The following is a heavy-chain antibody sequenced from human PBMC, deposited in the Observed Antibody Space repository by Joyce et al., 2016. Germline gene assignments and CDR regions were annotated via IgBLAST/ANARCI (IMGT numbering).Heavy chain of an antibody. Sequence: QVRLVQSGAEVKKPGASVKVSCKASGYSLTDYYMHWVRQAPGQGLEWMGRINPNSGDTNDAQKFQGRVTMTRDTSISTAYMDLGRLRSDDTAVYYCARGYGDYVGYEDYWGQGTLVTVSS. CDR2: INPNSGDT. D-gene: IGHD4-17*01. CDR1: GYSLTDYY. V-gene: IGHV1-2*06. J-gene: IGHJ4*02. CDR3: ARGYGDYVGYEDY.